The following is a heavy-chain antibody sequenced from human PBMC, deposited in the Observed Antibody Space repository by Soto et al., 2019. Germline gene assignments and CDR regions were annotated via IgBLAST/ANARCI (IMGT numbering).Heavy chain of an antibody. CDR3: AILTGTGSEGDAFDI. CDR1: GYTFISYY. D-gene: IGHD1-1*01. J-gene: IGHJ3*02. CDR2: INPRGGST. Sequence: ASVKVSCKASGYTFISYYIHWLRQAPGQGLEWMGIINPRGGSTSYAQKFQGRVTMTRDTSTSTVYMELSSLRSEDTAVYYCAILTGTGSEGDAFDIWGQGTMVPVSS. V-gene: IGHV1-46*01.